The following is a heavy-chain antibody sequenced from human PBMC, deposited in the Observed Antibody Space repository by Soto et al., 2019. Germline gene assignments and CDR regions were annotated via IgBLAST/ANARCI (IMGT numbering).Heavy chain of an antibody. CDR3: AKSRDSSAWYALDS. J-gene: IGHJ4*02. CDR1: EFTFSTYA. D-gene: IGHD6-19*01. V-gene: IGHV3-23*01. CDR2: ISGSGGST. Sequence: GGSLRLSCAASEFTFSTYAMSWVRQAPGKGLEWVSAISGSGGSTYYADSVKGRFTISRDTSKNTLYLQMNSLRAEDTALYYCAKSRDSSAWYALDSWGQGTLVTVSS.